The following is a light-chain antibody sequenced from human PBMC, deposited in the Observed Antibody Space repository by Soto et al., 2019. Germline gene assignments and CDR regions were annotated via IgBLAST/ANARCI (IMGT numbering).Light chain of an antibody. CDR1: QNINNW. J-gene: IGKJ1*01. CDR2: KAS. Sequence: DIQMTQSPSTLSASVGDRVIITCRASQNINNWLAGYQQKPGKAPKLLISKASSLQSGVPSRFSGSGAGTEFTLAIRNVQPDDFATYYCHQYHSVWTFGQGNVVEIK. V-gene: IGKV1-5*03. CDR3: HQYHSVWT.